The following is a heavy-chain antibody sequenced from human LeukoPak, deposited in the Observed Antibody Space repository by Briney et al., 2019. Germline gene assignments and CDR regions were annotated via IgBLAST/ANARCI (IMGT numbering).Heavy chain of an antibody. J-gene: IGHJ4*02. CDR1: GFTFSSYS. D-gene: IGHD3-16*02. CDR2: ISSSSSYI. V-gene: IGHV3-21*01. Sequence: PGRSLRLSCAASGFTFSSYSMNWVRQAPGKGLEWVSSISSSSSYIYYADSVKGRFTISRDDAKNSLYLQMNSLRAEDTAVYYCARDAEGFYDYVWGSYRYTPLDYWGQGTLVTVSS. CDR3: ARDAEGFYDYVWGSYRYTPLDY.